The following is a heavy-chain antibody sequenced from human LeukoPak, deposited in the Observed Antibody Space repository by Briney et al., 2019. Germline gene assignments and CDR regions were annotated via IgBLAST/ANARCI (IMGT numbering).Heavy chain of an antibody. CDR1: GGSISSGSYY. V-gene: IGHV4-61*02. J-gene: IGHJ4*02. CDR3: ASEIYPATFDY. CDR2: IYTSGST. D-gene: IGHD2-15*01. Sequence: SQTLSLTCTVSGGSISSGSYYWRWIRQPAGKGLEWIGRIYTSGSTNYNPSLKSRVTISVDTSKNQFSLKLSSVTAAGTAVYYCASEIYPATFDYWGQGTLVTVSS.